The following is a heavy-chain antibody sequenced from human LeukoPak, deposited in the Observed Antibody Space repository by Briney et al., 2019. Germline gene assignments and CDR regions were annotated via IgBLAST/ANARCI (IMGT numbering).Heavy chain of an antibody. CDR1: GFTFDDYG. V-gene: IGHV3-20*04. Sequence: GGSLRLSCAASGFTFDDYGMSWVRQAPGKGLEWVSGINWNGGSTGYADSVKGRFTISRDNSKNSLYLQMNSLRTEDTALYYCAKDISSLGYDSSGYFDYWGQGTLVTVSS. J-gene: IGHJ4*02. CDR3: AKDISSLGYDSSGYFDY. CDR2: INWNGGST. D-gene: IGHD3-22*01.